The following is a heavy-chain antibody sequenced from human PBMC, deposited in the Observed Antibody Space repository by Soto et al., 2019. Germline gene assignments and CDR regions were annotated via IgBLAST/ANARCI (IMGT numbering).Heavy chain of an antibody. V-gene: IGHV1-8*01. CDR3: AIGYCSGGSCYSFYY. J-gene: IGHJ4*02. CDR1: GYTFTSYD. Sequence: QVQLVQSGAEVKKPGASVKVSCKASGYTFTSYDINWVRQATGQGLEWTGWMNPNSGNTGYAQKFQGRVTMTSNTSISTAYMELSSMRSEDTTVYYCAIGYCSGGSCYSFYYWGQGTLVTVSS. CDR2: MNPNSGNT. D-gene: IGHD2-15*01.